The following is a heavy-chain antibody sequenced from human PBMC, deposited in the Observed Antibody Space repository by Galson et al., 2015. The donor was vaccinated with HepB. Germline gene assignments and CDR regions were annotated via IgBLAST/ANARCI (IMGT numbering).Heavy chain of an antibody. D-gene: IGHD2-21*01. J-gene: IGHJ3*02. V-gene: IGHV3-15*01. CDR1: GFNFRNAW. Sequence: SLRLSCAASGFNFRNAWMSWVRQAPGKGLEWVGRIKSQIDGGTTQYTAPVKGRFTISRDDSKNMLYLQMNSLRVGDTAVYYCARDVPILGGAFDIWGQGTIVSVSA. CDR2: IKSQIDGGTT. CDR3: ARDVPILGGAFDI.